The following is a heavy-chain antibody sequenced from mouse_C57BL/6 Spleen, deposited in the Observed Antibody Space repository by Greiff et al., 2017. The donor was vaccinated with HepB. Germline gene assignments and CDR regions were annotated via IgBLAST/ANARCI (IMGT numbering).Heavy chain of an antibody. D-gene: IGHD2-4*01. CDR2: IHPNSGST. Sequence: QVQLQQPGAELVKPGASVKLSCKASGYTFTSYWMHWVKQRPGQGLEWIGMIHPNSGSTNYNEKFKSKGTLTVDKSSSTAYMQLSSLTSEDSAVYYCAREDYDYDAMDYWGQGTSVTVSS. J-gene: IGHJ4*01. CDR3: AREDYDYDAMDY. V-gene: IGHV1-64*01. CDR1: GYTFTSYW.